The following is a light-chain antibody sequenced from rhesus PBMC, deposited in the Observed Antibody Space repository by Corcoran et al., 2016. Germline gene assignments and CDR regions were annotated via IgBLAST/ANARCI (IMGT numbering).Light chain of an antibody. CDR3: QHSYGAPFT. Sequence: DIQMTQSPSSLSASVGDTVTITCQASQGISKYLAWYQQKPGKAPKLLIYAASTLQSGVPSRFSGSGSGTDYTFTISSLQPEDVATCYCQHSYGAPFTFGPGTKLDIK. CDR2: AAS. J-gene: IGKJ3*01. CDR1: QGISKY. V-gene: IGKV1-74*01.